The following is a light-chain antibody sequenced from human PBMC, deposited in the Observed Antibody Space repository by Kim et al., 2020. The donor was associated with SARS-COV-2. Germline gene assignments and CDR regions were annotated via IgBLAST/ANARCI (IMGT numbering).Light chain of an antibody. CDR1: SANIGFQG. J-gene: IGLJ3*02. Sequence: LTQPPSVSKGLRQTATLTCTGNSANIGFQGAAWLKQHQGHRPKVLSSRNDSRPSGISERFSASRSGITASLTISGLHSEEEADYYCLAWDSSLATWVFGGGPMLTFL. V-gene: IGLV10-54*01. CDR2: RND. CDR3: LAWDSSLATWV.